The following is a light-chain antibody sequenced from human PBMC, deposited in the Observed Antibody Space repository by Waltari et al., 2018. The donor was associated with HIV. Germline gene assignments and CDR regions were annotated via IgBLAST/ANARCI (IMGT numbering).Light chain of an antibody. Sequence: QSALTQPASVSGSPGQSITIPCTGTSSDVGGYNYASWSQNHPGKAPNLMISEVSNRPSGVSNRFSGSKSGNTASLTIAGLQAEDEADYYCSSYSSSITLYVVFGGGTKLTVL. J-gene: IGLJ2*01. CDR1: SSDVGGYNY. CDR3: SSYSSSITLYVV. V-gene: IGLV2-14*01. CDR2: EVS.